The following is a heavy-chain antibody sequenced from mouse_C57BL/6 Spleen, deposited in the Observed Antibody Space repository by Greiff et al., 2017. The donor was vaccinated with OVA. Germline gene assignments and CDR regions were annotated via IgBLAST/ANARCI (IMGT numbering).Heavy chain of an antibody. D-gene: IGHD2-4*01. Sequence: QVQLKQSGAELVKPGASVKLSCKASGYTFNEYTIHWVKQRSGQGLEWIGWFYPGSGSIKYNEKFKDKATLTADKSSSTVYMELSRWTYEDSAVNFCARHEKDYDCFDYWGQGTTLTVSS. CDR1: GYTFNEYT. CDR2: FYPGSGSI. J-gene: IGHJ2*01. V-gene: IGHV1-62-2*01. CDR3: ARHEKDYDCFDY.